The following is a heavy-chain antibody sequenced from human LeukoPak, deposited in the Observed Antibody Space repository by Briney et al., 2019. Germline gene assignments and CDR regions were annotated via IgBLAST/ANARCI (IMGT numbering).Heavy chain of an antibody. D-gene: IGHD1-14*01. CDR1: GYTFTSYG. Sequence: GASVKVSCKASGYTFTSYGISWVRQAPGQGLEWMGWISAYNGNTNYAQKLQGRVTMTTDTSTSTAYMELRSLRSDDTAVYYCARELSRTRRRRVTADGMDVWGQGTTVTVSS. CDR2: ISAYNGNT. CDR3: ARELSRTRRRRVTADGMDV. V-gene: IGHV1-18*01. J-gene: IGHJ6*02.